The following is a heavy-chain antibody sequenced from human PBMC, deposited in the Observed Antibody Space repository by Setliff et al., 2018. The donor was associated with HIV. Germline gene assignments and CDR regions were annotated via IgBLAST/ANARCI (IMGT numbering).Heavy chain of an antibody. J-gene: IGHJ6*03. V-gene: IGHV4-59*11. CDR3: ARVRDPNWNYDMDV. Sequence: SETLSLTCTVSGGSITGHYWSWIRQPPGKGLEWIGYIHYSGSSNYNPSLKSRVSISVDTSKNQFSLRLSSITAADTAIYFCARVRDPNWNYDMDVWGQGTTVTVSS. CDR1: GGSITGHY. D-gene: IGHD1-1*01. CDR2: IHYSGSS.